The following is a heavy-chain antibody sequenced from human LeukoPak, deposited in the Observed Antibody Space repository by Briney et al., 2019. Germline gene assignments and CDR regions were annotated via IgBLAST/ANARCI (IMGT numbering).Heavy chain of an antibody. V-gene: IGHV3-23*01. J-gene: IGHJ5*02. Sequence: GGSLRLSCAASGFTFSSYAMSWVRQAPGKGLEWVSAISGSGGSTYYADSVKGRFTISRDNSKNTLYLQMNSLRAEDTAVYYCAKDCSGIVVVVAAAGGWFDPRGQGTLVTVSS. D-gene: IGHD2-15*01. CDR2: ISGSGGST. CDR3: AKDCSGIVVVVAAAGGWFDP. CDR1: GFTFSSYA.